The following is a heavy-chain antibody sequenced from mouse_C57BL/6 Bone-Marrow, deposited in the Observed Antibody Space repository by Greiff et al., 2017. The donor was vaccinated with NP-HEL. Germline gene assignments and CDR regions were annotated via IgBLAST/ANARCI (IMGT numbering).Heavy chain of an antibody. CDR1: GYTFTSYG. Sequence: QVHVKQSGAELARPGASVKLSCKASGYTFTSYGISWVKQRTGQGLEWIGEIYPRSGNTYYNEKFKGKATLTADKSSSTAYMELRSLTSEDASVYFCARNSNYVWFAYWGQGTLVTVSA. J-gene: IGHJ3*01. D-gene: IGHD2-5*01. CDR3: ARNSNYVWFAY. V-gene: IGHV1-81*01. CDR2: IYPRSGNT.